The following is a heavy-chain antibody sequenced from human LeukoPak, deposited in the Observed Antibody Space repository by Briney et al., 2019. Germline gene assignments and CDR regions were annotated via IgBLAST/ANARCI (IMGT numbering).Heavy chain of an antibody. CDR3: ARSWTYYDILTGYDPSNFDY. CDR1: GGSISSSSYY. Sequence: SETLSLTCTVSGGSISSSSYYWGWIRQPPGKGLEWIGSIYYSGSTYYNPSLKSRVTISVDTSKNQFSLKLSSVTAADTAVYYCARSWTYYDILTGYDPSNFDYWGQGTLVTVSS. J-gene: IGHJ4*02. V-gene: IGHV4-39*01. CDR2: IYYSGST. D-gene: IGHD3-9*01.